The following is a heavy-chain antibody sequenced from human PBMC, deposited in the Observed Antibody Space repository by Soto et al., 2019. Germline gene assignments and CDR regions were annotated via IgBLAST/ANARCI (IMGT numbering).Heavy chain of an antibody. CDR1: GYTFTSYY. CDR3: ARDKGYYYGSGIYYYYGMDV. V-gene: IGHV1-69*06. CDR2: IIPIFGTA. D-gene: IGHD3-10*01. J-gene: IGHJ6*02. Sequence: GASVKVSCKASGYTFTSYYMHWVRQAPGQGLEWMGGIIPIFGTANYAQKFQGRVTITADKSTSTAYMELSSLRSEDTAVYYCARDKGYYYGSGIYYYYGMDVWGQGTTVTVSS.